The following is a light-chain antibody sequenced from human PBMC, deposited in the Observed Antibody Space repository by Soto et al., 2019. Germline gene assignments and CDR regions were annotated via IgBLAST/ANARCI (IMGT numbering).Light chain of an antibody. Sequence: QSALTQPPSASRSPGQSVTISCTRTSSDVGGYNYVSWYQQHPGKAPKLMIYEVSKRPSGVPDRFSGSKSGNTASLTVSGLQAEDEADYYCNSYAGSNNWVFGGGTKVTVL. V-gene: IGLV2-8*02. CDR1: SSDVGGYNY. CDR3: NSYAGSNNWV. CDR2: EVS. J-gene: IGLJ3*02.